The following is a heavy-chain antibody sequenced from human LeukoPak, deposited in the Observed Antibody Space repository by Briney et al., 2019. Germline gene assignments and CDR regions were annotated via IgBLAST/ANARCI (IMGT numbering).Heavy chain of an antibody. CDR3: ARDLHYAFDI. CDR1: GFTFSTYA. D-gene: IGHD3-10*01. J-gene: IGHJ3*02. CDR2: IYSSDTT. V-gene: IGHV3-48*02. Sequence: QPGGSLRLSCAASGFTFSTYAMSWVRQAPGKGLEWVSHIYSSDTTYADSVKGRFTISRDNAKNSLYLQMNSLRDEDTAVYYCARDLHYAFDIWGQGTMVTASS.